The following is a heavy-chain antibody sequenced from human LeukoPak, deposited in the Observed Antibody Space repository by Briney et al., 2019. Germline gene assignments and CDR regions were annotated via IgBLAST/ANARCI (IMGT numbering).Heavy chain of an antibody. CDR1: GFTFSNYE. J-gene: IGHJ3*02. CDR2: ISSSGSTI. CDR3: ARGVGYYGSGNYVFNI. D-gene: IGHD3-10*01. Sequence: PGGSLRLSCAASGFTFSNYEMNWVRQAPGKGLEWVSYISSSGSTIYYADSVKGRFTISRDNAKNSLYLQMNSLRAEDTAVYFCARGVGYYGSGNYVFNIWGQGTMVTVSS. V-gene: IGHV3-48*03.